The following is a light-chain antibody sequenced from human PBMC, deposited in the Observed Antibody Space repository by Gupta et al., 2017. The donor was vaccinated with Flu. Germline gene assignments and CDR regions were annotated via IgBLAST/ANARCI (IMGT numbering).Light chain of an antibody. Sequence: SASVGDGVSITCRTGQASRNDLAWYQQKPGKAPKLLIYAASTLQSGAPSRFRGSGSGTEFSLSIFNLQTEDVAAYYCLYYISHFKRDAQTFGEGTKVEI. CDR2: AAS. V-gene: IGKV1-27*01. CDR1: QASRND. J-gene: IGKJ4*01. CDR3: LYYISHFKRDAQT.